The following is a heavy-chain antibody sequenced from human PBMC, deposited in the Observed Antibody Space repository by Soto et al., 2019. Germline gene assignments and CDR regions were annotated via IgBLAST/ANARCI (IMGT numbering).Heavy chain of an antibody. J-gene: IGHJ6*02. D-gene: IGHD2-2*01. Sequence: QVQLVQSGAEVKKPGSSVKVSCKASGGTFSSYAISWVRQAPGQGLEWRGGIIPISGTANYAQKFQGRVTFTADESTSTAYMELSSLGSGVTAAYYLAISQGSSTSLEIYYYYYYGMDVWGQGTTVTVSS. CDR3: AISQGSSTSLEIYYYYYYGMDV. CDR1: GGTFSSYA. V-gene: IGHV1-69*01. CDR2: IIPISGTA.